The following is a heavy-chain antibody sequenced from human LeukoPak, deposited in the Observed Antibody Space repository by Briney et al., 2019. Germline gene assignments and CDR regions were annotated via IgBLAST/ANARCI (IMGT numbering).Heavy chain of an antibody. Sequence: PGGSLRLSCAASGFTFSNYWMTWVRQAPGKGLEWVAHINQDGSEEHYMDSVKPRFTISRDNAKNSLSLQMNSPRAEDTAVYYCVRDGGVSGYDLLDYWGQGTLVTVSS. CDR3: VRDGGVSGYDLLDY. V-gene: IGHV3-7*01. CDR2: INQDGSEE. D-gene: IGHD5-12*01. J-gene: IGHJ4*02. CDR1: GFTFSNYW.